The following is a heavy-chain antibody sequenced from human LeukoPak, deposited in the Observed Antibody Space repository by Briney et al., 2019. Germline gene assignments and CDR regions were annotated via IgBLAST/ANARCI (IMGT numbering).Heavy chain of an antibody. Sequence: GGSLRLSCAASGFTFSSYAMSWVRQAPGKGLEWVANIKQDGSEKYYVDSVKGRFTISRDNAKNSLYLQMNSLRAEDTAVYYCTRGVVVKGYWGQGTLVTVSS. CDR3: TRGVVVKGY. D-gene: IGHD3-22*01. CDR1: GFTFSSYA. CDR2: IKQDGSEK. J-gene: IGHJ4*02. V-gene: IGHV3-7*01.